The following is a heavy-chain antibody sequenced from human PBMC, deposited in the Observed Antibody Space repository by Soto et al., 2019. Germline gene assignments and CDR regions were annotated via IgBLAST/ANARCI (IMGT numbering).Heavy chain of an antibody. CDR2: IYYSGST. D-gene: IGHD2-15*01. CDR1: GGSISSSSYY. CDR3: ARHSDSIRLRYCSGGSCYLDY. J-gene: IGHJ4*02. V-gene: IGHV4-39*01. Sequence: SETLSLTCTVSGGSISSSSYYWGWIRQPPGKGLEWIGSIYYSGSTYYNPSLKSRVTISVDTSKNQFSLKLSSVTAADTAVYYCARHSDSIRLRYCSGGSCYLDYWGQGTLVTVSS.